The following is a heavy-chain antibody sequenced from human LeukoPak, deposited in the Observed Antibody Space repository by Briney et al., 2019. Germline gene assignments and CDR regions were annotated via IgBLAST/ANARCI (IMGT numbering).Heavy chain of an antibody. V-gene: IGHV4-59*01. CDR2: IYDSGST. CDR3: ATGETGSTLGGY. CDR1: GGPLSAYY. Sequence: PSETLSLTCTVSGGPLSAYYWTWLRQPPGKGLEWIGYIYDSGSTNYNPSLKSRVTISVDASKNQFSLKLTSVTAADTAVYYCATGETGSTLGGYWGQGTLVTVSS. D-gene: IGHD1-1*01. J-gene: IGHJ4*02.